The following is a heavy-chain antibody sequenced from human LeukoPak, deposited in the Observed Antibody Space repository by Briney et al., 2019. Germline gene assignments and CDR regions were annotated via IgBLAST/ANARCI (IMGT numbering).Heavy chain of an antibody. D-gene: IGHD2-21*02. CDR2: ISYDGSNK. J-gene: IGHJ4*02. CDR3: AKLCGGDCYFDY. V-gene: IGHV3-30*18. CDR1: GFTFSSYG. Sequence: GGSLRLSCAASGFTFSSYGMHWVRQAPGKGLEWVAVISYDGSNKYYADSVKGRFTISRDNSKNTLYLQMNSLRAEDTAVYYCAKLCGGDCYFDYWGQGTLVSVSS.